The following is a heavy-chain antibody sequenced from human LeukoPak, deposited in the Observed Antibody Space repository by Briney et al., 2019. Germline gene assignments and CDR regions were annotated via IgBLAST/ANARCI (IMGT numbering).Heavy chain of an antibody. V-gene: IGHV3-7*01. D-gene: IGHD2-2*01. CDR2: IRQDGSER. CDR1: GFTFSSYW. Sequence: PGGSLRLSCAASGFTFSSYWMSWVRQAPGKGLEWVANIRQDGSERYYVDSVKGQFTISRDNAKNSLYLQMTSLRAEDTAVYYCARENQSTSCCLDYWSQGTLVTVSS. CDR3: ARENQSTSCCLDY. J-gene: IGHJ4*02.